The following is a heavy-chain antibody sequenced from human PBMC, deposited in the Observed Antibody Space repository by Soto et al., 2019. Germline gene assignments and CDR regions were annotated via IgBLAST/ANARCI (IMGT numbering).Heavy chain of an antibody. V-gene: IGHV4-31*03. CDR3: ARVEVVPYTSAINGMDA. D-gene: IGHD3-3*01. CDR2: IYYSGST. J-gene: IGHJ6*02. CDR1: GGSISSGGYY. Sequence: SETLSLTCTVSGGSISSGGYYWSWIRQHPGKGLEWIGYIYYSGSTYYNPSLKSRVTISVDTSKNQFSLKLSSVTAADTAVYYCARVEVVPYTSAINGMDAWGQGTTVTVSS.